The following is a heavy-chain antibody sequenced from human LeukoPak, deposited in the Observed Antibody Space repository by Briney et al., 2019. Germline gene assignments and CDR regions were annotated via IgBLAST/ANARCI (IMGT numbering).Heavy chain of an antibody. CDR1: GGSISSYY. D-gene: IGHD1-26*01. V-gene: IGHV4-4*07. J-gene: IGHJ4*02. Sequence: RASETLSLTCTVSGGSISSYYWSWIRHPAGKGLEWIGRIYTSGSTNYNPSLRSRVTMSVDTSKNQFSLKLSSVTAADTAVYYCARDRSGSYYFDYWGQGTLVTVSS. CDR2: IYTSGST. CDR3: ARDRSGSYYFDY.